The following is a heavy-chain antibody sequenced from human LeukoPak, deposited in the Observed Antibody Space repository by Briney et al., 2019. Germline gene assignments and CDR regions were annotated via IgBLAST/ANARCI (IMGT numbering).Heavy chain of an antibody. CDR2: ISYDGSNK. CDR3: ARDGEDTAMVAYFDY. D-gene: IGHD5-18*01. CDR1: GFTFSSYA. V-gene: IGHV3-30-3*01. J-gene: IGHJ4*02. Sequence: PGGSLRLSCAASGFTFSSYAMHWVRQAPGEGLEWAAVISYDGSNKYYADSVKGRFTISRDNSKNTPYLQMNSLRAEDTAVYYCARDGEDTAMVAYFDYWGQGTLVTVSS.